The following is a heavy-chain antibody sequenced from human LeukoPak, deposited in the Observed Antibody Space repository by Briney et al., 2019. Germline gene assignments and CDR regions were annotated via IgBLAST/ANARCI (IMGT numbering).Heavy chain of an antibody. J-gene: IGHJ6*02. D-gene: IGHD4/OR15-4a*01. V-gene: IGHV4-34*01. CDR2: INHTGST. CDR3: ARDLGTNYRNYNYGMDV. CDR1: GGSFSGY. Sequence: SETLSLTCAVYGGSFSGYWSWIRQPPGKGLEWIGEINHTGSTNYNPSLKSRVTISVDTSKNQFSLKLTSVTAADTALYYCARDLGTNYRNYNYGMDVWGQGTTVTVSS.